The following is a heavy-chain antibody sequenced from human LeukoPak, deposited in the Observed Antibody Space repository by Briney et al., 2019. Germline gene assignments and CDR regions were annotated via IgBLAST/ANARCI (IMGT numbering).Heavy chain of an antibody. D-gene: IGHD3-22*01. Sequence: SETLSLTCTVSGGSISSGSYYWSWIRQPPGKGLEWIGEINHSGSTNYNPSLKSRVTISVDTSKNQFSLRLSSVTAADTSVYYCARVTCDGSGYYYCNYYFDNWGQGTLVTVSS. CDR2: INHSGST. CDR1: GGSISSGSYY. V-gene: IGHV4-39*07. CDR3: ARVTCDGSGYYYCNYYFDN. J-gene: IGHJ4*02.